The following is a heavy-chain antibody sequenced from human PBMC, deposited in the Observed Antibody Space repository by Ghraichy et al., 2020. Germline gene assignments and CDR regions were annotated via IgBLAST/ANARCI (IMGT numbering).Heavy chain of an antibody. CDR2: ISRSSTYV. V-gene: IGHV3-21*01. CDR3: AKDKLWDINGHYNGMDV. CDR1: GFPFSDYG. D-gene: IGHD2-15*01. J-gene: IGHJ6*02. Sequence: GGSLRLSCVASGFPFSDYGMNWVRQAPGKGLEWVSSISRSSTYVSYADSVKGRFTVSRDNANNSLYLQMNSLRVEDTAVYYCAKDKLWDINGHYNGMDVWGQGTRVTVSS.